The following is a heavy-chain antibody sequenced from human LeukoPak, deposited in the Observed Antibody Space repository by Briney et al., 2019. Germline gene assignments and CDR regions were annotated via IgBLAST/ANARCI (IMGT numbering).Heavy chain of an antibody. CDR2: IYYSGST. J-gene: IGHJ4*02. V-gene: IGHV4-31*03. D-gene: IGHD4-17*01. CDR1: GGSISSGSYH. CDR3: ARERDYGDRLFDY. Sequence: SQTLSLTCIVSGGSISSGSYHWTWIRQHPGQGLEWIGYIYYSGSTYYNPSLKSRVTIPVDTSKNQFSLKLSSVTAADTAVYYCARERDYGDRLFDYWGQGTLVTVSS.